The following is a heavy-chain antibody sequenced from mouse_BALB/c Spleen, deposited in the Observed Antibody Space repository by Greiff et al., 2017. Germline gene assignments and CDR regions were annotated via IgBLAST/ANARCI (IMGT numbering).Heavy chain of an antibody. J-gene: IGHJ4*01. V-gene: IGHV14-3*02. CDR3: ASRGIYDDAMDY. Sequence: EVQVVESGAELVKPGASVKLSCTASGFNIKDTYMHWVKQRPEQGLEWIGRIDPANGNTKYDPKFQGKATITADTSSNTAYQQLSSLTSEDTAVYYCASRGIYDDAMDYWGQGTSVTVSS. CDR1: GFNIKDTY. D-gene: IGHD1-1*02. CDR2: IDPANGNT.